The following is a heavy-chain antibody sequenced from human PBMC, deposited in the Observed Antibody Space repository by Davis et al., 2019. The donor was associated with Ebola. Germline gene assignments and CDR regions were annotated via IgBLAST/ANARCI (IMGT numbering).Heavy chain of an antibody. CDR2: INAGNGNT. CDR1: GYTFTSYA. D-gene: IGHD2-21*01. V-gene: IGHV1-3*01. CDR3: ARVKCGGDCYYSGRGWFDP. J-gene: IGHJ5*02. Sequence: ASVKVSCKASGYTFTSYAMHWVRQAPGQRLEWMGWINAGNGNTKYSQKFQGRVTITRDTSASTAYMELSSLRSEDTAVYYCARVKCGGDCYYSGRGWFDPWGQGTLVTVSS.